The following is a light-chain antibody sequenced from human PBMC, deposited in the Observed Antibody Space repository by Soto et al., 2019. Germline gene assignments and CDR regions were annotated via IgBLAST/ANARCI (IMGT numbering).Light chain of an antibody. V-gene: IGKV3-15*01. CDR1: QSVSSN. CDR2: GAS. Sequence: EIVMTQSPATLSVSPGDRATLSXRPSQSVSSNLAWYQQKPGQAPRLLIYGASTRATGIPARFSGSGSGTEFTLTISSLQSEDFAVYYCQRYNNWPPITFGQGTRLEIK. CDR3: QRYNNWPPIT. J-gene: IGKJ5*01.